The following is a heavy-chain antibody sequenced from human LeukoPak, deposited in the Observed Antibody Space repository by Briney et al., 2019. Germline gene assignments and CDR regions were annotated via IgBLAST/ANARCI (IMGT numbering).Heavy chain of an antibody. J-gene: IGHJ4*02. CDR2: INSDGSST. D-gene: IGHD5-18*01. Sequence: GGSLRLSCAASGFTFRSYSMNWVRQAPGKGLVWVSRINSDGSSTSYADSVKGRFTISRDNAKNTLYLQMNSLRAEDTAVYYCARGNPPHTAMVPVDYWGEGTLVTVSS. CDR3: ARGNPPHTAMVPVDY. CDR1: GFTFRSYS. V-gene: IGHV3-74*01.